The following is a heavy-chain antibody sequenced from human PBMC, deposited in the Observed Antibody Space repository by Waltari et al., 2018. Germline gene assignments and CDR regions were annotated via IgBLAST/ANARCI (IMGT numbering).Heavy chain of an antibody. CDR2: IYYSGST. J-gene: IGHJ4*02. CDR1: GGSISSSSYY. Sequence: QLQLQESGPGLVKPSETLSLTCTVSGGSISSSSYYWGWIRQTPGKGLEWIGSIYYSGSTYYNPSLKSRVPISVDTSKNQFSLKLSSVTAADTAVYYCARHKRGYSGYDSALDYWGQGTLVTVSS. CDR3: ARHKRGYSGYDSALDY. D-gene: IGHD5-12*01. V-gene: IGHV4-39*01.